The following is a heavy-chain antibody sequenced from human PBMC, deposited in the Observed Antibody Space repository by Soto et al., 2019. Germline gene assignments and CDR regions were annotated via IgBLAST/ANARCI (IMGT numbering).Heavy chain of an antibody. D-gene: IGHD3-3*01. J-gene: IGHJ3*02. CDR1: GYPVTAYY. V-gene: IGHV1-2*02. Sequence: QLHLVQSGAVVKKPGASVTVSCSASGYPVTAYYMHWVRQAPGRGREWMGGINPATGAAKYTQICQGRVTMTRDTSTSTVFMELRGLPSEEKAVFYCARGGGVGVAGSAAFDMWGQGTLVTVSS. CDR3: ARGGGVGVAGSAAFDM. CDR2: INPATGAA.